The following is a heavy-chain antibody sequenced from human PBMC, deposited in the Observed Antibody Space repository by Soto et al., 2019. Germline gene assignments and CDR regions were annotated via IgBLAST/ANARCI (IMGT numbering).Heavy chain of an antibody. CDR3: ARVTRETLHIGYYRGEGDTKRGPVSCMDV. CDR2: IYYSGST. D-gene: IGHD3-3*01. Sequence: SETLSLTCTVSGGSLSSGGYYWSCIRQNPGKGLGWIGYIYYSGSTYYNPSLKSRVTISVDTSKNRFSLRLSSVTAADTAVYYCARVTRETLHIGYYRGEGDTKRGPVSCMDVWGQGTTVTVSS. J-gene: IGHJ6*02. V-gene: IGHV4-31*03. CDR1: GGSLSSGGYY.